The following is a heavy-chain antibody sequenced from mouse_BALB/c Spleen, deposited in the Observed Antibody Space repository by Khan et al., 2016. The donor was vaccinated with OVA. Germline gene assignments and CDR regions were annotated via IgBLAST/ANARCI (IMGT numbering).Heavy chain of an antibody. J-gene: IGHJ2*01. Sequence: VQLKESGPELVKPGASVKMSCKSSGYIFTNYVLHWVKQKPGQGLEWIGYINPYNGGTKYNEKFKGKATLASVKSSITAYMELSSLTSEDSAVYYCARGNWQSYYFDYWGQDTTLTLSS. D-gene: IGHD4-1*01. CDR1: GYIFTNYV. CDR3: ARGNWQSYYFDY. CDR2: INPYNGGT. V-gene: IGHV1S136*01.